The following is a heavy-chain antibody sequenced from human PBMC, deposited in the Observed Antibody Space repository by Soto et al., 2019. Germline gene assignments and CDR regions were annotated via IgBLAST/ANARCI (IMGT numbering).Heavy chain of an antibody. Sequence: GGSLRLSCVTSGFTFSPLSMIWVRQAPGKGLEWISYITGSSSTIYYTDSVRGRFTVSRDNAKNSVFLQMNSLRDEDTAVYFCARVRGPSLMTWYFDFWGQGTLVTVSS. V-gene: IGHV3-48*02. D-gene: IGHD3-16*01. J-gene: IGHJ4*02. CDR1: GFTFSPLS. CDR2: ITGSSSTI. CDR3: ARVRGPSLMTWYFDF.